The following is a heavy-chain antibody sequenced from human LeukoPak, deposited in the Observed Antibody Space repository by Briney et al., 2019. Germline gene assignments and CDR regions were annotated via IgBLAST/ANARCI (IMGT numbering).Heavy chain of an antibody. CDR3: ARGQPWTYYDFWSGYGFDY. Sequence: SETLSLTCAVSGGSISSSNWWSWVRQPPGKGLEWIGEIYHSGSTNYNPSLKSRVTMSVDTSKNQFSLKLSSVTAADTAVYYCARGQPWTYYDFWSGYGFDYWGQGTLVTVSS. D-gene: IGHD3-3*01. CDR1: GGSISSSNW. CDR2: IYHSGST. V-gene: IGHV4-4*02. J-gene: IGHJ4*02.